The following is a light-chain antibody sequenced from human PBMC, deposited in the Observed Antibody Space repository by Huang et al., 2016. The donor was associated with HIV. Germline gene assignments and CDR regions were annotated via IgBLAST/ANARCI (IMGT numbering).Light chain of an antibody. CDR1: QSVASS. CDR2: GAS. V-gene: IGKV3-15*01. CDR3: QQYDDWPLT. Sequence: EIVMTQSPVTLSVSPGERATLSCRASQSVASSLAWYQQKPGQAPRLVIYGASTRATVIPATFSGSGSGTEFTLTISSLQSEDFAVYYCQQYDDWPLTFGGGTKVEIK. J-gene: IGKJ4*01.